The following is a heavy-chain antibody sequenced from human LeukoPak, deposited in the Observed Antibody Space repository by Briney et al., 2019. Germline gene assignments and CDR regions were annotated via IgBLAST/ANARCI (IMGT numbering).Heavy chain of an antibody. CDR3: TKDSSDGRTYSEPDF. CDR1: GFTFSSHS. Sequence: GESLRLSCAGSGFTFSSHSMNWVRQAPGKGLEWLSHISADSSIIHYAASVRGRITISRDNAENSLFLQMRSLRAEDTAVYYCTKDSSDGRTYSEPDFWGQGTLVIVS. D-gene: IGHD3-10*01. V-gene: IGHV3-48*04. J-gene: IGHJ4*02. CDR2: ISADSSII.